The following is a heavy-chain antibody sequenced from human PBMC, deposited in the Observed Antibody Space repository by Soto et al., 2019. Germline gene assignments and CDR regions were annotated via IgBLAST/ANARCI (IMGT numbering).Heavy chain of an antibody. J-gene: IGHJ4*02. CDR1: RGSFSGYY. Sequence: SETLSLTCAVYRGSFSGYYWSWIRQPPGKGLEWIGEINHSGSTNYNPSLKSRVTISVDTSKNQFSLKLNSVTAADTAVYYCARVDYGDYKSRFDYWGQGTLVTVSS. CDR2: INHSGST. D-gene: IGHD4-17*01. V-gene: IGHV4-34*01. CDR3: ARVDYGDYKSRFDY.